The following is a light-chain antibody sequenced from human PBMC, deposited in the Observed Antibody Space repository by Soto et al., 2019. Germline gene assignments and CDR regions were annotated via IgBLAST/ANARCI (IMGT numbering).Light chain of an antibody. CDR2: GAS. Sequence: EIVMTQSPASLSVSPGERATLSCRASQSVSSNLAWYQQKPGQAPRLLIYGASTGATGVPARFSGSGSGTDFTLTISSLQSEDSAVYYCQQYNNWPRTFGQGTKV. CDR3: QQYNNWPRT. J-gene: IGKJ1*01. CDR1: QSVSSN. V-gene: IGKV3-15*01.